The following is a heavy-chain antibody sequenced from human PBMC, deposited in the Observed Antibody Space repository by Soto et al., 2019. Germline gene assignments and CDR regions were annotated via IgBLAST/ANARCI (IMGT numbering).Heavy chain of an antibody. J-gene: IGHJ6*02. CDR1: GGTFSSYA. CDR2: IIPIFGTA. D-gene: IGHD3-10*01. Sequence: QVQLVQSGAEVKKPGSSVKVSCKASGGTFSSYAISWVRQAPGQGLEWLGGIIPIFGTANSAQKFQGRVTITADESTSTAYMELSSLRSEDTAVYYCARTFGESPDYYYDGMDGWGQGTTVTVSS. CDR3: ARTFGESPDYYYDGMDG. V-gene: IGHV1-69*01.